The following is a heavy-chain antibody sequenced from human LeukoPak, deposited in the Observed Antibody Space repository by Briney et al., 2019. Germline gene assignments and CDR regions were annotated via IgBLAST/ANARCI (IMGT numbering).Heavy chain of an antibody. J-gene: IGHJ5*02. Sequence: PSETLSLTCAVYGGSFSGYYWSWIRQPPGKGLEWIGEINHSGSTNYNPSLKSRVTISVDTSKNQFSLKLSSVTAADTAVYYCARGVSGQQLVPKNWFDPWGQGTLVTVSS. CDR2: INHSGST. CDR3: ARGVSGQQLVPKNWFDP. D-gene: IGHD6-13*01. V-gene: IGHV4-34*01. CDR1: GGSFSGYY.